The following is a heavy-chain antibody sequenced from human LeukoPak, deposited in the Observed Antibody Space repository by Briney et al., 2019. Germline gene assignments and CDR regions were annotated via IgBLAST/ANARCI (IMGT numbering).Heavy chain of an antibody. CDR3: ARALWSPVAQRGVLDY. CDR2: IYYSGST. CDR1: GVSVSSGSYY. Sequence: SETLSLTCTVSGVSVSSGSYYWSWIRQPPGKGLEWIGYIYYSGSTNYNPSLKSRVTISVDTSKNQFSLKLSSVTAADTAVYYCARALWSPVAQRGVLDYWGQGTLVTVSS. D-gene: IGHD3-10*01. J-gene: IGHJ4*02. V-gene: IGHV4-61*01.